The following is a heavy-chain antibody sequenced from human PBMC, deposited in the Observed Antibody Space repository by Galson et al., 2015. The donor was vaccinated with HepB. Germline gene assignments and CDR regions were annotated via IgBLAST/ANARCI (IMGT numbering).Heavy chain of an antibody. D-gene: IGHD6-19*01. CDR2: ISSSSSTI. J-gene: IGHJ2*01. Sequence: LRLSCAASGFTVSSNYMNWVRQAPGKGLEWVSYISSSSSTIYYADSVKGRFTISRDNAKNSLYLQMNSLRAEDTAVYYCASSLAVAGDLPPYWYFDLWGRGTLVTVSS. V-gene: IGHV3-48*01. CDR3: ASSLAVAGDLPPYWYFDL. CDR1: GFTVSSNY.